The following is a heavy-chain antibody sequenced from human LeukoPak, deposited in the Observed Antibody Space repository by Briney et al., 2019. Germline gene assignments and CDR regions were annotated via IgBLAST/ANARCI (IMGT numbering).Heavy chain of an antibody. CDR1: GFTFSSYE. D-gene: IGHD3/OR15-3a*01. V-gene: IGHV3-48*03. CDR2: ISSSGSTI. CDR3: ARGFRAWTLSYYFHY. Sequence: GGSLRLSCAASGFTFSSYEMNWVRQAPGKGLEWLSYISSSGSTIYYADSVKGRFTISRDNANNSLYLQMNSLRAEDTAVYYCARGFRAWTLSYYFHYWGQGTLVTVSS. J-gene: IGHJ4*02.